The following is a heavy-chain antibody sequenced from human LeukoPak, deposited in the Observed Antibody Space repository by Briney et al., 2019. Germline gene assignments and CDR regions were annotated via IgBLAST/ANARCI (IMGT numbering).Heavy chain of an antibody. J-gene: IGHJ6*03. Sequence: GGSLRLSCAASGFTFSSYAMHWVRQAPGKGLEWVAVISYDGSNKYYADSVKGRLTISRDNSKNTLYLQMNSLRAEDTALYYCAKNGDRGAYCSGGSCYPYYYYNMDVWGKGTTVTISS. CDR1: GFTFSSYA. V-gene: IGHV3-30*04. CDR3: AKNGDRGAYCSGGSCYPYYYYNMDV. CDR2: ISYDGSNK. D-gene: IGHD2-15*01.